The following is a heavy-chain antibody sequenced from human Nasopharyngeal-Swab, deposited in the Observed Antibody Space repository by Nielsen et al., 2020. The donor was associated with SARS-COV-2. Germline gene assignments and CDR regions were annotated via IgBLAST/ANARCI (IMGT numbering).Heavy chain of an antibody. Sequence: GESLKISCTASGFTFSTYSMNWIRQAPGKGLEWVSYISSSGSTIYYADSVKVRFTISRDAAKNSLYLQMNSLRAEDTAVYYCAREPGYDSSGYALGYWGQGTLVTVCS. D-gene: IGHD3-22*01. CDR2: ISSSGSTI. CDR3: AREPGYDSSGYALGY. J-gene: IGHJ4*02. CDR1: GFTFSTYS. V-gene: IGHV3-48*04.